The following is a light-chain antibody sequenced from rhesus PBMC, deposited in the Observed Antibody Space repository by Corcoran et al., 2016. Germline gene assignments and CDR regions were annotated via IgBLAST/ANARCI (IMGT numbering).Light chain of an antibody. CDR2: EVS. V-gene: IGKV2-104*02. Sequence: DIVMTQTPLSLPVTPGEPASISCRSSQSLLHSGGKTYLYWYLQKPGHSPQLLIYEVSNRAFGVPDRFSGSGSVTDVTLKISRLEAEDVGVYYCMQGIQLPYSFGQGTKVEIK. CDR1: QSLLHSGGKTY. J-gene: IGKJ2*01. CDR3: MQGIQLPYS.